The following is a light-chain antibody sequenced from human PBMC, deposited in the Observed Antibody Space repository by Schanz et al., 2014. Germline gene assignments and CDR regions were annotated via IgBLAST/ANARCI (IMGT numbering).Light chain of an antibody. Sequence: QSVLTQPASVSGSPGQSITISCTGTTSDVGGYNYVSWYQQHPGKAPKLMTYDVNNRPSGVSNRFSGSKFGNTASLTISGLQAEDEAEYYCSSYTSSSTLGVFGGGTKLTVL. CDR1: TSDVGGYNY. V-gene: IGLV2-14*01. CDR2: DVN. J-gene: IGLJ3*02. CDR3: SSYTSSSTLGV.